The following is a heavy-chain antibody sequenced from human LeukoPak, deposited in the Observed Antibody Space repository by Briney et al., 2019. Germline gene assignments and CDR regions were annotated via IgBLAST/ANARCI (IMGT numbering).Heavy chain of an antibody. CDR2: INTGGST. CDR1: GGSFSGYY. Sequence: SETLSLTCAVYGGSFSGYYWSWIRQPPGRGLEWIGEINTGGSTNYNPSPKSRVTISVDTSKNQFSLNLDSVTAADTAVYYCARDDLVSTSTGGFDVWGQGILVTVSS. CDR3: ARDDLVSTSTGGFDV. J-gene: IGHJ4*02. D-gene: IGHD2-8*02. V-gene: IGHV4-34*01.